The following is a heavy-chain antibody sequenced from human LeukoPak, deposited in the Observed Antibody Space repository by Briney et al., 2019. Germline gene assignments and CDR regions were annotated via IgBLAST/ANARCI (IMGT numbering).Heavy chain of an antibody. CDR3: ARRLYNSGYYYDQDY. Sequence: KTSETLSLTCAVYGGSFSGYYWSWIRQPPGRGLEWIGEINHSGSTNYNPSLKRRVTISVDTSKNQFSLKLSSVTAADTAVYYCARRLYNSGYYYDQDYWGQGTLVTVSS. D-gene: IGHD3-22*01. V-gene: IGHV4-34*01. CDR2: INHSGST. CDR1: GGSFSGYY. J-gene: IGHJ4*02.